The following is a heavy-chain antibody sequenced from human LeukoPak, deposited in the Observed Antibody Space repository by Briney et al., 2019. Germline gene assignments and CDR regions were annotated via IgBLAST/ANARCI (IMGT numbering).Heavy chain of an antibody. J-gene: IGHJ6*04. CDR1: GYTLTELS. D-gene: IGHD5-18*01. Sequence: ASVKVSCKVSGYTLTELSMHWVRQAPGKGLEWMGGFDPEDGETIYAQKFQGRVTMTEDTSTDTAYMELSSLRSEDTAVYYRATELRYSYGYPNYYYGMDVWGKGTTVTVSS. CDR2: FDPEDGET. V-gene: IGHV1-24*01. CDR3: ATELRYSYGYPNYYYGMDV.